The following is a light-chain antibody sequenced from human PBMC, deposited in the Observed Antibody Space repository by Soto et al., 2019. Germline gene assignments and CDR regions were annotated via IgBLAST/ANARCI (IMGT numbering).Light chain of an antibody. CDR2: DAS. V-gene: IGKV1-33*01. J-gene: IGKJ5*01. CDR3: QQYDDLPIT. CDR1: QDISHY. Sequence: DIQMTQSPSSLSASLGDSVTIXXQASQDISHYLNWYQQKPGKAPKLXIDDASNLQTGVPSRFSGSGSGTDFTFTITSLQPEDIATYYCQQYDDLPITFGQGTRLEIK.